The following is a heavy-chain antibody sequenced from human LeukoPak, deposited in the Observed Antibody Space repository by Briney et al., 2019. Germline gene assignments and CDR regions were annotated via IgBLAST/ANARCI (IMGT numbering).Heavy chain of an antibody. J-gene: IGHJ4*02. Sequence: SETLSLTCAVSGGSISSYYWSWIRQPPGKGLEWIGSIYYSGSTYYNPSLKSRVTIYVDTSKNQFSLKLSSVTAADTAVYYCARLFWSGYFVDYWGQGTLVTVSS. V-gene: IGHV4-39*01. CDR3: ARLFWSGYFVDY. CDR1: GGSISSYY. CDR2: IYYSGST. D-gene: IGHD3-3*01.